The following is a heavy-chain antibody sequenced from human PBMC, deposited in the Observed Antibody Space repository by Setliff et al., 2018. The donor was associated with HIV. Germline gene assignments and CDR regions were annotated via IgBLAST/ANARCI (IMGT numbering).Heavy chain of an antibody. D-gene: IGHD2-21*02. Sequence: KAGGSLRLSCSVSGLSVSNTWMSWARQAPGKGLEWISYMSASGNNRYYADSVTGRCTISRASAENSVYLQLDNLRPEDTAVYYCARALISGDCGGGCWGMGFWGQGTLVTVSS. CDR2: MSASGNNR. J-gene: IGHJ4*02. V-gene: IGHV3-11*04. CDR3: ARALISGDCGGGCWGMGF. CDR1: GLSVSNTW.